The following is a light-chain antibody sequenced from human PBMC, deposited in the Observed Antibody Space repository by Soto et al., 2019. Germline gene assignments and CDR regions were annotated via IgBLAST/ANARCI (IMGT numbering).Light chain of an antibody. Sequence: QSVLTQSPSASASLGASVKLTCTLSSGHSNYAIAWHQQQPEKGPRYLMKLNSDGSHSKGDGIPDRFSGSSSGAERYLTISSLQSEDEADYYGQTWGTGTPWVFGGGTKLTVL. CDR1: SGHSNYA. V-gene: IGLV4-69*01. CDR2: LNSDGSH. CDR3: QTWGTGTPWV. J-gene: IGLJ3*02.